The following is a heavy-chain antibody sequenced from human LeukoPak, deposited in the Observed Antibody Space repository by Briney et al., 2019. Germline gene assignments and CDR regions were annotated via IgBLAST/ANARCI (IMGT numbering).Heavy chain of an antibody. J-gene: IGHJ4*02. Sequence: GGSLRLSCAASGFTFSDYNMHWIRQAPRKGLEWVSYISSSGRTIHYADSVKGRFTISRDNAKNSLYLQMNSLRAEDTAVYYCARWFPGYWGQGTLVTVSS. V-gene: IGHV3-11*04. CDR1: GFTFSDYN. D-gene: IGHD3-10*01. CDR2: ISSSGRTI. CDR3: ARWFPGY.